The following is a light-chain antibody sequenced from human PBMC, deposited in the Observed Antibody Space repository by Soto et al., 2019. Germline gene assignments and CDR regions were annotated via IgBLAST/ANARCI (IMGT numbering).Light chain of an antibody. CDR1: SSDVGSYNL. V-gene: IGLV2-23*01. Sequence: QSALTQPASVCGSPGQSITISCTGTSSDVGSYNLVSWYQHHPGKAPKLMIYEGSKRPSGVSNRFSGSKSGNTASLTISGLQAEDEAGYYCCSYAGSSTFVVFGGGTQLTVL. CDR3: CSYAGSSTFVV. J-gene: IGLJ2*01. CDR2: EGS.